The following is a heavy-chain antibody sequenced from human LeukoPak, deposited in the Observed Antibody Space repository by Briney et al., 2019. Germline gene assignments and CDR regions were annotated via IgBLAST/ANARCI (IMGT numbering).Heavy chain of an antibody. J-gene: IGHJ4*02. CDR3: TRERSTVTFDY. CDR1: GASISPHY. CDR2: VYYNGLT. D-gene: IGHD4-17*01. Sequence: SETLSLTCTVSGASISPHYWTWIRQAPGRGLEWIGYVYYNGLTSYNASLRSRLILSVDTARNQVSQKLTSVTAADTAVYYCTRERSTVTFDYGGQETLVTVPS. V-gene: IGHV4-59*11.